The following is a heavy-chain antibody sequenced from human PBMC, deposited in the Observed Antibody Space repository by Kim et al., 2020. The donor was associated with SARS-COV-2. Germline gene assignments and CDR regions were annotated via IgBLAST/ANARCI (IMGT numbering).Heavy chain of an antibody. D-gene: IGHD3-16*01. CDR3: ARHLRVTGTGGFNLPYFDF. V-gene: IGHV4-39*01. J-gene: IGHJ4*02. CDR2: IYYSGTT. CDR1: GDSISNANYY. Sequence: SETLSLTCTVSGDSISNANYYWGWIRQTPGKGLEWIASIYYSGTTYFNPSLKSRGTISVHTSNNQFSLNLNSVTAADTAVYYCARHLRVTGTGGFNLPYFDFWGRGTLVTVSS.